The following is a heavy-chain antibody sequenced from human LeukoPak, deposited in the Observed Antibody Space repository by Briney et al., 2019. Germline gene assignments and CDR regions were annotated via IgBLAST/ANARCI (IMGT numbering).Heavy chain of an antibody. CDR2: IYSGGST. CDR1: GFTVSSNY. V-gene: IGHV3-53*01. CDR3: AREGGSSSWYGFDY. J-gene: IGHJ4*02. Sequence: GGSLRLSCAASGFTVSSNYMSWVRQAPGKGLEWVSVIYSGGSTYYADSVKGRFTISRDNSKNTLYLQMNSLRAEDTAVYYCAREGGSSSWYGFDYWGQGTLVTVSS. D-gene: IGHD6-13*01.